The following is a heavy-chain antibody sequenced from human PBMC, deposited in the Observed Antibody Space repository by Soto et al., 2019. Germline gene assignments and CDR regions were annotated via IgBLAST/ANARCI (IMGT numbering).Heavy chain of an antibody. Sequence: QVQLQESGPGLVKPSQTLSLTCTVSGGSISSGGYYWSWIRQHPGKGLEWIGYIYYSGSTYYNPSLKSRVTISVDPSKNQFSLKLSSVTATDTAVYYCAIYDSSGSRGFQHLGKGTLVTVSS. V-gene: IGHV4-31*03. CDR1: GGSISSGGYY. CDR3: AIYDSSGSRGFQH. CDR2: IYYSGST. J-gene: IGHJ1*01. D-gene: IGHD3-22*01.